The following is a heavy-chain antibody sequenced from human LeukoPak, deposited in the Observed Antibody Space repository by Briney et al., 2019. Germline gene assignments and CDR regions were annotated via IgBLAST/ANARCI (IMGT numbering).Heavy chain of an antibody. CDR2: ISAYNGNT. J-gene: IGHJ6*03. D-gene: IGHD6-13*01. CDR1: GYTFTNSY. CDR3: ARAGDSSSWYGYYYYYYMDV. Sequence: ASVKVSCKASGYTFTNSYIHWVRQAPGQGLEWMGWISAYNGNTNYAQKLQGRVTMTTDTSTSTAYMELRSLRSDDTAVYYCARAGDSSSWYGYYYYYYMDVWGKGTTVTVSS. V-gene: IGHV1-18*04.